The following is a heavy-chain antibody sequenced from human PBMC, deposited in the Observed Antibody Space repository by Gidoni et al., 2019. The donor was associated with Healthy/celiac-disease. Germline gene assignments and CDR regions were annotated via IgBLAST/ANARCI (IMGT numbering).Heavy chain of an antibody. Sequence: QLQLQESGPGLVKPSETLSLTCTVSGGSISSSSYYWGWIRQPPGKGLEWIGSIYYSGSTYYNPSLKSRVTISVDTSKNQFSLKLSSVTAADTAVYYCALIAVAGPGWFDPWGQGTLVTVSS. V-gene: IGHV4-39*01. D-gene: IGHD6-19*01. CDR2: IYYSGST. CDR3: ALIAVAGPGWFDP. CDR1: GGSISSSSYY. J-gene: IGHJ5*02.